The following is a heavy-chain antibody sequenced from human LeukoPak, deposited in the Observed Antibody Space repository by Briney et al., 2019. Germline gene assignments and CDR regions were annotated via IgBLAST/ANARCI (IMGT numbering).Heavy chain of an antibody. CDR2: INHSGST. V-gene: IGHV4-39*07. J-gene: IGHJ4*02. D-gene: IGHD1-20*01. Sequence: KASETLSLTCTVSGGSISSSSYYWGWIRQPPGKGLEWIGEINHSGSTNYNPSLKSRVTISVDTSKNQFSLKLSSVTAADTAVYYCARGPLTGTQGGPRRWGQGTLVTVSS. CDR1: GGSISSSSYY. CDR3: ARGPLTGTQGGPRR.